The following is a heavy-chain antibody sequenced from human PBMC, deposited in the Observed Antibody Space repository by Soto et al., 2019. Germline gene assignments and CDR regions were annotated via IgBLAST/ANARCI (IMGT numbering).Heavy chain of an antibody. V-gene: IGHV1-2*02. D-gene: IGHD1-1*01. CDR3: ASELATAKPEGVDF. CDR1: GYTFSDYY. CDR2: INPNSGGT. J-gene: IGHJ4*02. Sequence: QVQLVQSGAEVMKPGASVKLSCKASGYTFSDYYIHWVRQAPGQGLEWMGWINPNSGGTKYAPKFQGGVTMTRDTSIITAYMELSRLRSDEPAVYYCASELATAKPEGVDFWGQGTLVTVSS.